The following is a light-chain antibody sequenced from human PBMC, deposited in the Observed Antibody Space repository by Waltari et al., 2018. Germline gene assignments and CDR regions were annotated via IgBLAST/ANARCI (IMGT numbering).Light chain of an antibody. CDR1: SNNVGNQG. CDR3: SAWDSSLSAWV. J-gene: IGLJ3*02. Sequence: QAGLTQPPSVSKGLRQTATLTCTGNSNNVGNQGAAWLQRHQGHPPKLLSYSNNNRPSGISERLSASRSGNTASLTITGLQPEDEADYYCSAWDSSLSAWVFGGGTKLTVL. V-gene: IGLV10-54*01. CDR2: SNN.